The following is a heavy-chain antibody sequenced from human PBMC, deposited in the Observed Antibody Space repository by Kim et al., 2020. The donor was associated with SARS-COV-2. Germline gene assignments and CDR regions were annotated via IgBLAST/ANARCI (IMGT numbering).Heavy chain of an antibody. Sequence: SETLSLTCTVSGGSISSGSYYWSWIRQPAGKGLEWIGRIYTSGSTNYNPSLKSRVTISVDTSKNQFSLKLSSVTAADTAVYYCARVIGPFGEFSYYYYYGMDVWGQGTTVTVSS. D-gene: IGHD3-10*01. V-gene: IGHV4-61*02. J-gene: IGHJ6*02. CDR3: ARVIGPFGEFSYYYYYGMDV. CDR1: GGSISSGSYY. CDR2: IYTSGST.